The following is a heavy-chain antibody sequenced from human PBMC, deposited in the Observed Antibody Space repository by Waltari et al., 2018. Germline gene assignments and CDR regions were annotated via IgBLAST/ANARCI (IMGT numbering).Heavy chain of an antibody. J-gene: IGHJ4*02. CDR1: GFPFSSYW. CDR2: IKQDGSEK. D-gene: IGHD2-8*01. V-gene: IGHV3-7*01. Sequence: EVQLVESGGGLVQPGGSLRLSCAASGFPFSSYWMSWVRQAPGKGLEWVANIKQDGSEKYYVDSVKGRFTISRDNAKNSLYLQMNSLRAEDTAVYYCARLGVLMVYAQNFDYWGQGTLVTVSS. CDR3: ARLGVLMVYAQNFDY.